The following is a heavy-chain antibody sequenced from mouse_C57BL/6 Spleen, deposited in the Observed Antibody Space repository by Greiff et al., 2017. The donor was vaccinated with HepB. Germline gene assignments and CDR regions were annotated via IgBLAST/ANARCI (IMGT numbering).Heavy chain of an antibody. J-gene: IGHJ4*01. CDR1: GYTFTSYW. V-gene: IGHV1-50*01. CDR3: ATTVVATEAMDY. D-gene: IGHD1-1*01. Sequence: QVQLQQPGAELVKPGASVKLSCKASGYTFTSYWMQWVKQRPGQGLEWIGEIDPSDSYTNYNQKFKGKAKLTVDTSSSTAYMQLSSLTSEDSAVYYCATTVVATEAMDYWGQGTSVTVSS. CDR2: IDPSDSYT.